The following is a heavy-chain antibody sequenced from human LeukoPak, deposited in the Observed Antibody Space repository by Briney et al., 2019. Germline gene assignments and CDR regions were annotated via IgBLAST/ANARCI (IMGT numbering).Heavy chain of an antibody. CDR1: GFTFSSYS. D-gene: IGHD3-22*01. V-gene: IGHV3-21*01. J-gene: IGHJ4*02. CDR2: ISSSSSYI. Sequence: GSLRLSCAASGFTFSSYSMNWVRQAPGKGLERASSISSSSSYIYYADSVKGRFTISRDNAKNSLYLQMNSLRAEDTAVYYCATLAYYYDSSGYKDYWGQGTLVTVSS. CDR3: ATLAYYYDSSGYKDY.